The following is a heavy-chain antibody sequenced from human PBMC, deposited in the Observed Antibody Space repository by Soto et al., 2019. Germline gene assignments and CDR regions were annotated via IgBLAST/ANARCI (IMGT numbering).Heavy chain of an antibody. J-gene: IGHJ4*02. CDR2: INAGNGNT. D-gene: IGHD3-22*01. CDR1: GYTFTSYA. CDR3: ARPYDSSQSPRFDY. Sequence: GASVKVSCKASGYTFTSYAMHWVRQAPGQRLEWMGWINAGNGNTKYSQKFQGRVTITRDTSASTAYMELSSLRSEDTAVYYCARPYDSSQSPRFDYWGQGTLVTVSS. V-gene: IGHV1-3*01.